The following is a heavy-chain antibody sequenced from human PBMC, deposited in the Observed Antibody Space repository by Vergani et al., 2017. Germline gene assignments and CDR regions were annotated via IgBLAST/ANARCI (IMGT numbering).Heavy chain of an antibody. Sequence: EVQLVESGGGLVQPGGSLRLSCAASGFTFSSYWMSWVRQAPGKGLLWVSRIKIDGSITAYADSVKGRFTISRDNAQNTLYLQMNSLRVEDTGVYYCARARCIESCYMSNWLDSWGQGTLVTVSS. CDR2: IKIDGSIT. CDR1: GFTFSSYW. J-gene: IGHJ5*01. D-gene: IGHD3-16*02. V-gene: IGHV3-74*03. CDR3: ARARCIESCYMSNWLDS.